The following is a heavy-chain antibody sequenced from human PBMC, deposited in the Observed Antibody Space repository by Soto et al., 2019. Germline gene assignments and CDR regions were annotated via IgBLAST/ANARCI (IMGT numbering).Heavy chain of an antibody. J-gene: IGHJ5*02. CDR2: IFSNDEK. D-gene: IGHD6-13*01. CDR1: GFSLSNASMG. Sequence: QVTLKESGPVLVQPTETLTLTCTVSGFSLSNASMGVSWIRQPPGKALEWLAHIFSNDEKSYSTSLKSRLTISKDTAKSPVVLNMTNSDPVDTSTSHCARRWRSAAAGHQAWFYPWSQGTLGTVSS. CDR3: ARRWRSAAAGHQAWFYP. V-gene: IGHV2-26*01.